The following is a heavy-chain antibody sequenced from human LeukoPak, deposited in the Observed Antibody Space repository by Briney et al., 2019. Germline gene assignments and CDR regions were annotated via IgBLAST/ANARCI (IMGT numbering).Heavy chain of an antibody. D-gene: IGHD3-3*01. J-gene: IGHJ4*02. CDR2: ISSSISTI. Sequence: GGSLRLSCAASGFTFSSYSMNWVRQPPGKGLEWVSYISSSISTIYYADAVKGRFIIARDNAKNSLYLQMNSLRAEDTAVYYCARSYDFWSGYYPRFDYWGQGTQVTVSS. CDR3: ARSYDFWSGYYPRFDY. CDR1: GFTFSSYS. V-gene: IGHV3-48*01.